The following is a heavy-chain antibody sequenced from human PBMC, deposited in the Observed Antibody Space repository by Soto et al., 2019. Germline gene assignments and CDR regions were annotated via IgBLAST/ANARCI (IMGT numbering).Heavy chain of an antibody. V-gene: IGHV1-69*05. CDR3: ASCQSHSKSMIVEFVQ. D-gene: IGHD3-22*01. CDR1: GGTFSSYP. J-gene: IGHJ1*01. Sequence: QVQLVQSGAEVKKPGSSVQVSCNSSGGTFSSYPIIWVRQAPGQGLEWMVGIIPIFGSATYAQQFQGRVTIPSDESKSTSYLELSRLTSDDTAVDYCASCQSHSKSMIVEFVQWGHGTLGTVSS. CDR2: IIPIFGSA.